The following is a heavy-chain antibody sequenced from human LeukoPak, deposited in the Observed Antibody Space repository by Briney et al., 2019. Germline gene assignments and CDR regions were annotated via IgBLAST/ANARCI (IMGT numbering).Heavy chain of an antibody. V-gene: IGHV3-7*03. CDR2: INPDGSAT. J-gene: IGHJ3*02. D-gene: IGHD2-21*02. Sequence: GGSLRLACAASGFTFRSDWMSWVRQSPEKGLEWAANINPDGSATYYVDSVKGRFIISRDNTKNSLYLQMNSLRAEDTAVYYCARVTASGLLGWFAFDIWGQGTMVTVSS. CDR3: ARVTASGLLGWFAFDI. CDR1: GFTFRSDW.